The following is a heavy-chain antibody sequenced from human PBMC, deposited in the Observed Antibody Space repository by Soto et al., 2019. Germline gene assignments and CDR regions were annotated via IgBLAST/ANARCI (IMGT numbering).Heavy chain of an antibody. J-gene: IGHJ6*02. D-gene: IGHD2-2*02. CDR2: IIPIFGTA. CDR3: ARVSTIVVADVIVHSPYYYYYGMDV. Sequence: QVQLVQSGAEVKKPGSSVKVSCKASGGTFSSYAISWVRQAPGQGLEWMGGIIPIFGTANYAQKFQGRVKITADEATSLDYVELSRLRGDATGVYFSARVSTIVVADVIVHSPYYYYYGMDVWGQGTTVAVSS. CDR1: GGTFSSYA. V-gene: IGHV1-69*01.